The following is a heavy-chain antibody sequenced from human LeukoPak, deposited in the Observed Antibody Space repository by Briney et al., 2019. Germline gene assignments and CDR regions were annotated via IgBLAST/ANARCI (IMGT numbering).Heavy chain of an antibody. CDR2: IKQDGGEK. CDR1: VFTFSSYW. Sequence: GGSLRLSCAASVFTFSSYWMSWVRPAPGKGLEWVANIKQDGGEKYNVDSVKGRFTFSGDNAKNALFLQLNSWRAEDTAVYYCARDSSMIVVVTFGAFDIWGQGTMVTVSS. J-gene: IGHJ3*02. V-gene: IGHV3-7*01. CDR3: ARDSSMIVVVTFGAFDI. D-gene: IGHD3-22*01.